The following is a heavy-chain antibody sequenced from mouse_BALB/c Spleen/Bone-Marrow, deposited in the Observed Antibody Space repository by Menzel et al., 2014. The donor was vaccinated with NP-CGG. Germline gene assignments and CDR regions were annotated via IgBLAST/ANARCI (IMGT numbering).Heavy chain of an antibody. D-gene: IGHD1-1*02. CDR2: INPTNGYN. CDR1: GYSFTSYW. Sequence: VQVVESGPELAKPGASVKMSCKASGYSFTSYWMYWIKQRPGQGLEWVGYINPTNGYNEYDQKFKDKATLTADKSSNTAYMQLSSLTSEDSAVYYCARSPSLWSAMDYWGQGTSVTVSS. J-gene: IGHJ4*01. V-gene: IGHV1-7*01. CDR3: ARSPSLWSAMDY.